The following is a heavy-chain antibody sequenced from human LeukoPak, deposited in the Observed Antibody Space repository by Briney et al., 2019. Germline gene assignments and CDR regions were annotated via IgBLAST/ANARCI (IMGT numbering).Heavy chain of an antibody. V-gene: IGHV3-15*01. J-gene: IGHJ4*02. CDR1: GFTFSNAW. CDR2: VKSKTDGGTT. CDR3: STGTLFVDTTMVDY. Sequence: KAWGSLRLSCAASGFTFSNAWMSWVRQAPGKGLEWVGRVKSKTDGGTTDYAAPVKGRFTISRDDSKNTLYLQMNSLKTEDTAVYYCSTGTLFVDTTMVDYWGQGTLVTVSS. D-gene: IGHD5-18*01.